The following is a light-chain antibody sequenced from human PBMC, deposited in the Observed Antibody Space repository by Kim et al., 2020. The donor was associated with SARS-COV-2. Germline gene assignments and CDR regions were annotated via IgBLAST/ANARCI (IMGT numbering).Light chain of an antibody. CDR2: RNN. J-gene: IGLJ2*01. V-gene: IGLV1-47*01. Sequence: QSVLTQQPSACGTPGQRVTISCSGSSSNIGSNYVYWYQQLPGTAPKLLIYRNNQRPSGLPDRFSGTKSGTSASLAISGLRSEAEADYYCAAWDDSLSAVVFGLGTQLTVL. CDR1: SSNIGSNY. CDR3: AAWDDSLSAVV.